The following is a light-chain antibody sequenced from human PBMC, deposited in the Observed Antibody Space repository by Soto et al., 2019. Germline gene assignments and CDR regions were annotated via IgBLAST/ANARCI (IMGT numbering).Light chain of an antibody. CDR3: SSYTSSSTVV. J-gene: IGLJ2*01. CDR1: SSDVGGYNY. V-gene: IGLV2-14*01. Sequence: QSALTQPASVSGSPGQSITISCTGTSSDVGGYNYVCWYQQHPGKAPKLIIHDVSNRPSGVSHRFSASKSGNTASLSISGLQAEDEADYYCSSYTSSSTVVFGGGTKVTVL. CDR2: DVS.